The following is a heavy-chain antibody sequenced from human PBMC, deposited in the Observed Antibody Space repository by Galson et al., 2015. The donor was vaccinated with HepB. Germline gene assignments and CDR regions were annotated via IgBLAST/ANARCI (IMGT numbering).Heavy chain of an antibody. Sequence: SLRLSCAASGFDFTSYQMHWVRQAPGKGLEWVSSISTTTNSIHYSDSVRGRFTISRDNAKNLLSLEMNGLKTEDTSTYYCARGTEFCGGDCSGSFYSGMDVWGQGTAISVS. CDR2: ISTTTNSI. J-gene: IGHJ6*02. CDR1: GFDFTSYQ. CDR3: ARGTEFCGGDCSGSFYSGMDV. D-gene: IGHD2-21*02. V-gene: IGHV3-21*01.